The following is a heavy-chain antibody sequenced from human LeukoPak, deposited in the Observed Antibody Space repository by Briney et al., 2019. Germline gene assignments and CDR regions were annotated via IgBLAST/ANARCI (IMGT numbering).Heavy chain of an antibody. V-gene: IGHV3-21*05. CDR3: GRGHWGLDY. CDR2: ISNSGSSI. J-gene: IGHJ4*02. Sequence: PVGSLRLSCAASGFTFSSYSMNWVRQAPGKGLEWVSYISNSGSSIYYADSVKGRFTTSRDNAKSSLYLQMNSLRAEDTAVYYCGRGHWGLDYWGQGALVTDSS. D-gene: IGHD7-27*01. CDR1: GFTFSSYS.